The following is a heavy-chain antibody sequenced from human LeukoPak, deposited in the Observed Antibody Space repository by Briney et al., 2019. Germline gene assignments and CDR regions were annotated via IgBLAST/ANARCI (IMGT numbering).Heavy chain of an antibody. CDR3: ARTQSQSGSYRYYFAY. J-gene: IGHJ4*02. Sequence: SETLSLTCTVSGASVGSAGYYWSWIRQPPGGGLEWIGYVYYIDNTNYNPSLKSRVTMSVNPSKNQFSLNLHSVTAAGTAMYYCARTQSQSGSYRYYFAYWGQGTLVTVSP. V-gene: IGHV4-61*08. CDR2: VYYIDNT. D-gene: IGHD1-26*01. CDR1: GASVGSAGYY.